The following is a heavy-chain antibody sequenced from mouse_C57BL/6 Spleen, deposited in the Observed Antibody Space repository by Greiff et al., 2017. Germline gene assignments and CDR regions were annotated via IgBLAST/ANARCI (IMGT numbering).Heavy chain of an antibody. J-gene: IGHJ1*03. Sequence: EVKVVESGGGLVKPGGSLKLSCAASGFTFSDYGMHWVRQAPEKGLEWVAYISSGSSTIYYADTVKGRFTISRDNAKNTLFLQMTSLRSEDTAMYYCARMGQTGYWYFDVWGTGTTVTVSS. CDR3: ARMGQTGYWYFDV. CDR1: GFTFSDYG. CDR2: ISSGSSTI. V-gene: IGHV5-17*01.